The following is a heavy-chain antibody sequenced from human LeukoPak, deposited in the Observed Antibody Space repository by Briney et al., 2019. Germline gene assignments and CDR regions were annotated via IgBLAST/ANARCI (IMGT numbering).Heavy chain of an antibody. D-gene: IGHD1-26*01. CDR1: GFTVSSNY. J-gene: IGHJ3*02. CDR3: ARFGWELLRGPSAFDI. V-gene: IGHV3-66*01. Sequence: GGSLRLSCAASGFTVSSNYMSWVRQAPGKGLEWVSFIYSGGSTYYADSVKGRFTISRDNSKNTLYLQMNSLRAEDTAVYYCARFGWELLRGPSAFDIWGQGTMVTVSS. CDR2: IYSGGST.